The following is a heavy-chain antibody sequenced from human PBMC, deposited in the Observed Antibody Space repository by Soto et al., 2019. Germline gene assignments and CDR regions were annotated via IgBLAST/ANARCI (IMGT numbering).Heavy chain of an antibody. CDR2: ISAYNGNT. CDR1: GYTFTSYG. V-gene: IGHV1-18*01. J-gene: IGHJ4*02. D-gene: IGHD3-22*01. Sequence: ASVKVSCKASGYTFTSYGISWVRQAPGQGLEWMGWISAYNGNTNYAQKVQGRVTMTTDTTTSTANMELRSLRSDDTAVYYCARGESIVEEFDYWGQGTLVTVSS. CDR3: ARGESIVEEFDY.